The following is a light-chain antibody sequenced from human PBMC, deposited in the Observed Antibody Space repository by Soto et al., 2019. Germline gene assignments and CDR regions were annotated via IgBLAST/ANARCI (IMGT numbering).Light chain of an antibody. J-gene: IGLJ2*01. CDR3: SSYTSSSTLVV. Sequence: QSVLTQPASVSGSPGQSITISCTGTNSDVGGYNYVSWYQPHPGKAPKLMIYDVSNRPSGVSNRFSGSKSGNTASLTISGLQAEDEADYYCSSYTSSSTLVVFGGGTKLTVL. CDR2: DVS. CDR1: NSDVGGYNY. V-gene: IGLV2-14*01.